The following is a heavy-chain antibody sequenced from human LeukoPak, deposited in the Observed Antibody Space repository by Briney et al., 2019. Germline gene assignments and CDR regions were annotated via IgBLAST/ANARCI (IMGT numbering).Heavy chain of an antibody. CDR2: MKEDGSDE. D-gene: IGHD3-16*01. V-gene: IGHV3-7*03. CDR3: AKGGAGGGYFPT. Sequence: GGSLRLSCVASGFSFSDSTMSWVRQAAGKGLEWVAKMKEDGSDENYVDSVKGQFTISRDNARNSLHLQMKSLRAEDTAVYFCAKGGAGGGYFPTWGQGILVIVSS. CDR1: GFSFSDST. J-gene: IGHJ1*01.